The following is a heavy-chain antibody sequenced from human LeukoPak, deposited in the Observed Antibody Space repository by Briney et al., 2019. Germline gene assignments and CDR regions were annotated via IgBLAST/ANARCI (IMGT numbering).Heavy chain of an antibody. V-gene: IGHV3-33*01. CDR2: IWYDGSNK. CDR3: ARGGSDCSSTSCYTPSPFDY. D-gene: IGHD2-2*02. J-gene: IGHJ4*02. Sequence: GGSLRLSCAASGFTFSSYGMHWVRQAPGKGLEWVAVIWYDGSNKYYADSVKGRFTISRDNSKNTLYLQMNSLRAEDTAVYYCARGGSDCSSTSCYTPSPFDYWGQGTLVTVSS. CDR1: GFTFSSYG.